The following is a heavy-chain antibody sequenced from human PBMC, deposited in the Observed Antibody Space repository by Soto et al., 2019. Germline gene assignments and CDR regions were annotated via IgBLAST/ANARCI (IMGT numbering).Heavy chain of an antibody. CDR1: GFTFSSYW. Sequence: GGSLRLSCAASGFTFSSYWMSWVRQATGKGLEWVANIKQDGSEKYYVDSVKGRFTISRDNAKNSLYLQMNSLRAEDTAVYYCARGGIVVVPAAMEDAFDIWGQGTMVTVSS. J-gene: IGHJ3*02. D-gene: IGHD2-2*01. CDR2: IKQDGSEK. V-gene: IGHV3-7*01. CDR3: ARGGIVVVPAAMEDAFDI.